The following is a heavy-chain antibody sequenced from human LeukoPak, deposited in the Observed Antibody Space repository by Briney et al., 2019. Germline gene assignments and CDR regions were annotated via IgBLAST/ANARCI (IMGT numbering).Heavy chain of an antibody. D-gene: IGHD4-23*01. CDR3: ARVGGGGNEEGFDY. Sequence: SETLSLTCTVSGGSISSYYWSWIRQPPGKGLEWIGYIYYSGSTNYNPSLKSRVTISVDTSKNQFSLKLSSVTAADTAVYHCARVGGGGNEEGFDYWGQGTLVTVSS. CDR1: GGSISSYY. V-gene: IGHV4-59*01. J-gene: IGHJ4*02. CDR2: IYYSGST.